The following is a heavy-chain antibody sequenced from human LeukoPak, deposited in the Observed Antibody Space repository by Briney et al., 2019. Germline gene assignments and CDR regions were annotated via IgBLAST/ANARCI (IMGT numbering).Heavy chain of an antibody. V-gene: IGHV3-21*01. CDR1: GFTFSSYS. CDR2: ISSSSSYI. D-gene: IGHD3-3*01. J-gene: IGHJ4*02. Sequence: GGSLRLSCAASGFTFSSYSMNWVRQAPGKGLEWVSSISSSSSYIYYADSVKGRFTISRDNAKNSLYLQMHSLRAEDTAVYYCAGDGHGFLEWLLELDYWGQGTLVTVSS. CDR3: AGDGHGFLEWLLELDY.